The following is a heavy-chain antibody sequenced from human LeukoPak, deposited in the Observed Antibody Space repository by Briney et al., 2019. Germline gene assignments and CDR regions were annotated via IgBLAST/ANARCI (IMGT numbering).Heavy chain of an antibody. CDR3: AKQIGYCSHGTCLFDS. D-gene: IGHD2-15*01. CDR2: INENDGGT. J-gene: IGHJ4*02. CDR1: GFAFRDYA. Sequence: QPGGSLRLSCAASGFAFRDYAMNWVRQAPGKGLEWVSSINENDGGTSYADSVKGRFTISRDNSRDTLYLQMNSLRPEDTAMFYCAKQIGYCSHGTCLFDSWGQGALVTVSS. V-gene: IGHV3-23*01.